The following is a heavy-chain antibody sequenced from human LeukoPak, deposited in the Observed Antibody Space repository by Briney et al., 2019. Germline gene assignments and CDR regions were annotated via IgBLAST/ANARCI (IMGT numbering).Heavy chain of an antibody. V-gene: IGHV4-59*08. J-gene: IGHJ4*02. CDR3: ARRSSNWYFDY. CDR1: GGSISSYY. D-gene: IGHD4-11*01. Sequence: SETLSLTCTVSGGSISSYYWSWIRQPPGKGLEWIGYIYDRGSTNYNPSLKSRVPISMDTSKNQFSLKLSSVTAADTAVYYCARRSSNWYFDYWGQGTPVTVSS. CDR2: IYDRGST.